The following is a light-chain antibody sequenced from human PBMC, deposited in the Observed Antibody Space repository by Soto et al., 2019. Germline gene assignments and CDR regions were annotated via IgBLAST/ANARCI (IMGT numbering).Light chain of an antibody. V-gene: IGKV3-20*01. CDR2: DAS. Sequence: EIVLTQSPGTLSLSPGEGATLSCRASQSVGTYFPCYQQKPGQAPRLLIYDASSRATYIPDRFSGRGSGTVFTLTISRLESEDFAVYYCQHYPSSPLSTFGQGTKLEIK. J-gene: IGKJ2*01. CDR1: QSVGTY. CDR3: QHYPSSPLST.